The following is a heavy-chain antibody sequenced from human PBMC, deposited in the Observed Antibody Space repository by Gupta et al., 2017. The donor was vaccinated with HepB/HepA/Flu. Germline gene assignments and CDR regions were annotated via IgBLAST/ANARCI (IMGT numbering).Heavy chain of an antibody. V-gene: IGHV3-30*18. CDR3: AKDPPSGSYFEVYFQH. Sequence: QVQLVESGGGVVQPGRSLRLSCAASGFTFSSYGMHWVRQAPGKGLEWVAVISYDGSNKYYADSVKGRFTISRDNSKNTLYLQMNSLRAEDTAVYYCAKDPPSGSYFEVYFQHWGQGTLVTVSS. D-gene: IGHD1-26*01. CDR1: GFTFSSYG. CDR2: ISYDGSNK. J-gene: IGHJ1*01.